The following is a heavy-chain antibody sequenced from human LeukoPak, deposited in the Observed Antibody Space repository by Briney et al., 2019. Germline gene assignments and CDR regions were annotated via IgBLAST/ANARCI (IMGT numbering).Heavy chain of an antibody. Sequence: SQTLSLTCAVSGGSISSGGYSWGWIRQPPGKGLEWIVYIYHSGSTYYNPSLKSRVTISVDRSKNQFSLKLSSVTAAATDVYYCARADCSGGSCYFGYWGQGTLVTVS. V-gene: IGHV4-30-2*01. CDR2: IYHSGST. CDR1: GGSISSGGYS. CDR3: ARADCSGGSCYFGY. D-gene: IGHD2-15*01. J-gene: IGHJ4*02.